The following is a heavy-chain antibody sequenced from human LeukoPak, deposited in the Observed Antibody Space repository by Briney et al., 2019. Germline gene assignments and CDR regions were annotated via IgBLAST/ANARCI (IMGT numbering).Heavy chain of an antibody. J-gene: IGHJ5*02. CDR3: AKSSPPPLRS. Sequence: GGSLRLSCATSGFVFGGYTMNWVRLAPGKGLEWVSSISSSSSYIYYADSVKGRFTISRDNAKNSLYLQMNSLRAEDTAVYYCAKSSPPPLRSWGQGTLVTVSS. CDR2: ISSSSSYI. CDR1: GFVFGGYT. V-gene: IGHV3-21*01.